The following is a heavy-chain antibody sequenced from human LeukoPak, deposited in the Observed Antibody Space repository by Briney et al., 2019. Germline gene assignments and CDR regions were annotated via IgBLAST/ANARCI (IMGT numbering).Heavy chain of an antibody. V-gene: IGHV3-48*04. J-gene: IGHJ4*02. Sequence: GGSLRLSCATSGFTFSTYSMNWVRQAPGKGLEWVSYISSSGSTIYYADSVKGRFTISRDNAKNSLYLQMNSLRAEDTAVYYCARIPRIATPGAYFWGQGTLVTVSS. CDR1: GFTFSTYS. CDR3: ARIPRIATPGAYF. CDR2: ISSSGSTI. D-gene: IGHD6-13*01.